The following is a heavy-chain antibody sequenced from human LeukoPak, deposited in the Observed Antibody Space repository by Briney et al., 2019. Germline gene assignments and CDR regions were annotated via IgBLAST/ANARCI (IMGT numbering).Heavy chain of an antibody. Sequence: GGSLRPSWPPSGSTSGTNWMHWVRQLQGRGRGWVSPIISVGSSTSYGDSVKGRFTISRDNAKNTLYLQMNSLRAEDTAVYYCARGEYQLLYRDYYYGMDVWGQGTTVTVSS. D-gene: IGHD2-2*02. CDR3: ARGEYQLLYRDYYYGMDV. V-gene: IGHV3-74*01. CDR2: IISVGSST. CDR1: GSTSGTNW. J-gene: IGHJ6*02.